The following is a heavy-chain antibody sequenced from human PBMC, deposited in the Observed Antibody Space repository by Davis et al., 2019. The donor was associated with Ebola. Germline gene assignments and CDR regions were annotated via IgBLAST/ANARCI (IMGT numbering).Heavy chain of an antibody. D-gene: IGHD6-13*01. V-gene: IGHV4-61*08. CDR2: IHYSGST. Sequence: PSETLSLTCTVSGASLSSGVYYWTWIRQPPGKGLEWIGYIHYSGSTNYNPSLKSRVAVSVHPSKNQFPLKLSSVTAADTAVYYCARGRSSWNGGWFDPWGQGTLVTVSS. CDR3: ARGRSSWNGGWFDP. CDR1: GASLSSGVYY. J-gene: IGHJ5*02.